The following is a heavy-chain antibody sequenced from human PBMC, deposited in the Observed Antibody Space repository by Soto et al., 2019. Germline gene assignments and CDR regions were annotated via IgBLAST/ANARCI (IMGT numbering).Heavy chain of an antibody. D-gene: IGHD3-10*01. CDR3: AKDLMVRGEDYYYMDF. V-gene: IGHV3-30*18. CDR1: GLTFINDW. CDR2: ISYDRSNK. J-gene: IGHJ6*03. Sequence: GGSLRLSCAASGLTFINDWMHWVRQAPGKGLEWVAVISYDRSNKYYADCVKGPFTISGDNSKNTLYLQMNSLRAEDTAVYYCAKDLMVRGEDYYYMDFWGKGTTVTVSS.